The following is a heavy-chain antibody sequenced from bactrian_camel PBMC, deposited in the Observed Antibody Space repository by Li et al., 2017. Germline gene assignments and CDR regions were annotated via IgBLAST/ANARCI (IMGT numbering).Heavy chain of an antibody. CDR3: AAAVDGGGCWVYESWYDY. J-gene: IGHJ4*01. V-gene: IGHV3S55*01. D-gene: IGHD7*01. Sequence: HVQLVESGGASVQAGGSLRLSCAASEYTWSTWCMGWFRQAPGKEREAVADIDSDGSADYADSVEGRFTISKDNAKNTLFLQMNSLKPEDTAMYYCAAAVDGGGCWVYESWYDYWGQGTQVTVS. CDR1: EYTWSTWC. CDR2: IDSDGSA.